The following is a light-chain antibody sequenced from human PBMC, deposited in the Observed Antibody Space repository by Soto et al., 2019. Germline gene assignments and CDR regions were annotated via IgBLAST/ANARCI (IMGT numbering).Light chain of an antibody. CDR1: SSDVGGYNY. CDR2: DVS. V-gene: IGLV2-14*03. Sequence: QSVPTQPASVSGSPGQSITISCTGSSSDVGGYNYVSWYQHLPGKAPELMIYDVSNRPSGVSNRFSGSKSGNTASLTISGLQAEDEADYYCNSYTSSGTYVFGTGTKLTVL. CDR3: NSYTSSGTYV. J-gene: IGLJ1*01.